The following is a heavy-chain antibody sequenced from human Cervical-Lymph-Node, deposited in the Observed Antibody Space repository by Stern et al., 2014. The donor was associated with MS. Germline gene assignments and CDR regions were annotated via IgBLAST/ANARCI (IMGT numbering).Heavy chain of an antibody. J-gene: IGHJ4*02. CDR2: ILLQCNST. CDR1: GGIFSKSA. Sequence: VHLAESGAEVKKPGSSVKVSCKASGGIFSKSAISWVRHVPGQGLEWMGRILLQCNSTNYAQRVQGRVSITADESTSTVYLELRSLRSEDTAVYYCASPSGAIYFFGHWGQGTLVTVSS. V-gene: IGHV1-69*18. D-gene: IGHD2-15*01. CDR3: ASPSGAIYFFGH.